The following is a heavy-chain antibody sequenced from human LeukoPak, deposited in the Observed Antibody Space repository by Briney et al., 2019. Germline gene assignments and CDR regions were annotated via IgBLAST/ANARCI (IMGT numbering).Heavy chain of an antibody. D-gene: IGHD3-10*01. V-gene: IGHV3-15*01. J-gene: IGHJ5*02. CDR1: GFTFSSYA. Sequence: AGGSLRLSCAASGFTFSSYAMHWVRQAPGKGLEWVGRIKSKRDGGTADYAAPVKGRFTISRDDSRNTLYLQMNSLEAEDTAVYYCSTDRGVISWGQGTLVTVSS. CDR3: STDRGVIS. CDR2: IKSKRDGGTA.